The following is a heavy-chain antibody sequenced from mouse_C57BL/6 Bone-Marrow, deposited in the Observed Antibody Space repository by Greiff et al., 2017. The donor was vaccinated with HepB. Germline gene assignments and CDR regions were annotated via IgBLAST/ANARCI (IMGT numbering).Heavy chain of an antibody. D-gene: IGHD3-3*01. V-gene: IGHV1-59*01. CDR3: SRKGAAWYFDV. CDR1: GYTFTSYW. Sequence: VQLQQSGAELVRPGTSVKLSCKASGYTFTSYWMHWVKQRPGQGLEWIGVIDPSDSYTNYNQKFKGKATLTVDTSSSTAYMQLSSLTSEDSAVYYCSRKGAAWYFDVLGTGTTVTVPS. J-gene: IGHJ1*02. CDR2: IDPSDSYT.